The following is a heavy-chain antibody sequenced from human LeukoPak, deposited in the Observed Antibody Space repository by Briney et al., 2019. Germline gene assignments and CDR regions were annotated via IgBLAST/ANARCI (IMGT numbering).Heavy chain of an antibody. J-gene: IGHJ3*02. CDR3: ARLLRTTVVTPSASEI. CDR2: IYTSGST. D-gene: IGHD4-23*01. CDR1: GGSISSHY. V-gene: IGHV4-4*09. Sequence: SETLSLTCTVSGGSISSHYWSWIRQPPGKGLEWIGYIYTSGSTNCNPSLKSRVTISVDTSKNQLSLKLSSVTAADTAVYYCARLLRTTVVTPSASEIWGQGTMVTVSS.